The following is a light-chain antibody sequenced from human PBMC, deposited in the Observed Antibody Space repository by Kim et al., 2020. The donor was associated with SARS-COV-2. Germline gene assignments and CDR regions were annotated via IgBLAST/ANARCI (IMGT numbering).Light chain of an antibody. J-gene: IGLJ3*02. CDR2: KDS. CDR3: QSADSSGTWV. CDR1: TLPKQY. Sequence: VPPGQTARITCSGDTLPKQYATWYQQRPGQAPVLVIYKDSERSSGIPERFSGSSSGTTVTLTISGVQAEDEADYYCQSADSSGTWVFGGGTQLTVL. V-gene: IGLV3-25*03.